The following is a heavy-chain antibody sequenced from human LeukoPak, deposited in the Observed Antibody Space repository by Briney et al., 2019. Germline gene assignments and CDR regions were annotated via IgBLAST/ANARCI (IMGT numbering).Heavy chain of an antibody. D-gene: IGHD2-15*01. CDR2: IHTDNGDT. V-gene: IGHV1-3*04. CDR1: GDTFISYA. Sequence: GASVKVSCKASGDTFISYAMHWVRHAPGQRLEWMGWIHTDNGDTKYSHYFLGRVTITRDTSANTAYMELSSLRSEDTAVYYCARDRVVGLAPFDPWGQGTLVTVSS. CDR3: ARDRVVGLAPFDP. J-gene: IGHJ5*02.